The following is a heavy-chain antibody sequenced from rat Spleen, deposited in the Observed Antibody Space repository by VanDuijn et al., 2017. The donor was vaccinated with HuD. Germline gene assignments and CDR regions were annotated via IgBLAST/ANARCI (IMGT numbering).Heavy chain of an antibody. J-gene: IGHJ2*01. CDR2: IIYDGSST. Sequence: EVQLVESGGGLVQPGNSLKLSCAASGFTFSDYAMAWARQSPKKGLEWVATIIYDGSSTYYRDSVKGRFTISRDNAKATLYLQMDSLGSEDTATYYCARPNYPGFNYFDYWGQGVMVTVSS. CDR1: GFTFSDYA. CDR3: ARPNYPGFNYFDY. D-gene: IGHD1-4*01. V-gene: IGHV5-17*01.